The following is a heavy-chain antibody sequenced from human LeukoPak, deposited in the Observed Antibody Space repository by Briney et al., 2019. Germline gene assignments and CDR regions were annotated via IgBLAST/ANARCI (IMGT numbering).Heavy chain of an antibody. CDR2: IYPGDSDT. CDR1: GNSFTSYW. D-gene: IGHD2-15*01. J-gene: IGHJ5*02. V-gene: IGHV5-51*01. Sequence: GESLKISCKGSGNSFTSYWIGWVRQLPGKGLEWMGIIYPGDSDTRYSPSFQGQVTISADKSISTAYLQWSSLKASDTAMYYCARLSYCSGGSCYSRGWFDPWGQGTLVTVSS. CDR3: ARLSYCSGGSCYSRGWFDP.